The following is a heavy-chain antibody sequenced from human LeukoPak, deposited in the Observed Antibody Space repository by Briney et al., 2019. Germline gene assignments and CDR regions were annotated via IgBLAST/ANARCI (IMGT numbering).Heavy chain of an antibody. CDR3: ARGPSGYHNT. Sequence: SETLSLTCAVYGGSFSGYYWSWIRQPPGKGLEWIGEINHSGSTNYDPSLKSRVTISVDTSKNQFSLKLSSVTAADTAVYYCARGPSGYHNTGGQGTLVTVSS. CDR2: INHSGST. J-gene: IGHJ4*02. V-gene: IGHV4-34*01. CDR1: GGSFSGYY. D-gene: IGHD5-12*01.